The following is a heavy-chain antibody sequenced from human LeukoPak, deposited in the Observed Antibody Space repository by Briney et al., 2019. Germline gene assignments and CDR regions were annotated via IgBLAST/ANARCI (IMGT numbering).Heavy chain of an antibody. D-gene: IGHD2-15*01. V-gene: IGHV3-9*01. CDR2: ISWNSGSI. CDR3: AEALGYCSGGSCSSYYYYGMDV. CDR1: GFTFDDYA. J-gene: IGHJ6*02. Sequence: SLRLSCAASGFTFDDYAMHWVRQAPGKGLEWVSGISWNSGSIGYADSVKGRFTISRDNAKNSLYLQMNSLRAEDTALYYCAEALGYCSGGSCSSYYYYGMDVWGQGTTVIVSS.